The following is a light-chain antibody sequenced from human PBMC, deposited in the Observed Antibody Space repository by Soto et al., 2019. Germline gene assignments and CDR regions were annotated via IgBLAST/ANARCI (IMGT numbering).Light chain of an antibody. V-gene: IGKV1-33*01. Sequence: DIQMTQSPSSLSASLEHRVTITFQASEDIRYYLNWYQQKAGQAQKLLIYDAYQLETGVPSRFSGNGSGTDFTFNINSLQPEDIGTYYCQHYNSSPITFGQGTRLELK. CDR2: DAY. CDR3: QHYNSSPIT. J-gene: IGKJ5*01. CDR1: EDIRYY.